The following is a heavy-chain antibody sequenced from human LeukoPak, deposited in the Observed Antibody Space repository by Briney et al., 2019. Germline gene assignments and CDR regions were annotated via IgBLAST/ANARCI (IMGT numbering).Heavy chain of an antibody. D-gene: IGHD1-14*01. J-gene: IGHJ4*02. CDR1: GFTFRGYT. Sequence: PGGSLRLSGTVSGFTFRGYTMHWVRQAPGKGLEWVSSISSSGLYIYFADSLKGRFTISRDNAKNSLYLQVNSLRAEDTAVYYCAREFEPDYFDYWGQGTLVTVSS. CDR2: ISSSGLYI. V-gene: IGHV3-21*01. CDR3: AREFEPDYFDY.